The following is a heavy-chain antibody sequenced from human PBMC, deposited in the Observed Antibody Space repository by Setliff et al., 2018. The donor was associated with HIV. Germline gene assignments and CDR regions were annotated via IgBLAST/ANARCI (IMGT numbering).Heavy chain of an antibody. J-gene: IGHJ4*02. CDR2: IKNDGAT. V-gene: IGHV3-15*01. Sequence: GGSLRLSCAASGFSVDDYWMSWVRQAPGKGLEWVGPIKNDGATDYAAPVQGRFTISRDASKNTVYLQMNSLKTEDTAVYYCATDSATIGGGEFDYWGQGTLVTVSS. D-gene: IGHD5-12*01. CDR1: GFSVDDYW. CDR3: ATDSATIGGGEFDY.